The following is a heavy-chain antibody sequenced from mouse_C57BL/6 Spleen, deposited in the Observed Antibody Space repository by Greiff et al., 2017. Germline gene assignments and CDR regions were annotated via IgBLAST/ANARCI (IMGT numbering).Heavy chain of an antibody. Sequence: VQLQQSGPGLVKPSQSLSLTCSVTGYSITSGYFWYWIRQFPGNKLEWMGYISYDGSNNYNPSLKNRISITRDPSKNQFFLKLNSVTTEDTATYYCARGTIYYYGSSYFAYWGQGTLVTVSA. CDR2: ISYDGSN. CDR1: GYSITSGYF. D-gene: IGHD1-1*01. V-gene: IGHV3-6*01. CDR3: ARGTIYYYGSSYFAY. J-gene: IGHJ3*01.